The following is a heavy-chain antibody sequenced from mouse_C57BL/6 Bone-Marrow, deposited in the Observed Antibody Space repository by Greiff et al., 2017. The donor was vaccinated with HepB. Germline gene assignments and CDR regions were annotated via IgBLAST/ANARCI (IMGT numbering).Heavy chain of an antibody. CDR2: IYPGSGGT. V-gene: IGHV1-55*01. Sequence: QVQLQQPGAELVKPGASVKMSCKASGYTFTSYWITWVKQRPGQGLEWIGDIYPGSGGTNYNEKFKSKATLTVDTSSSTAYMQLSSLTSEDSAVYYCARWDYGSSYDYWGQGTTLTVSS. CDR1: GYTFTSYW. J-gene: IGHJ2*01. D-gene: IGHD1-1*01. CDR3: ARWDYGSSYDY.